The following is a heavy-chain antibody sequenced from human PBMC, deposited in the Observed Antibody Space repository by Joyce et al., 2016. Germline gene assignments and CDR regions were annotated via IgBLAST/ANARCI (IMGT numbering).Heavy chain of an antibody. Sequence: QVQLVQSGAEVKRPGSSVKISCKASGATFTRSTFLWVRQAPGQGFEWLGRIIPILGTVNDTQKYQGRITITADTSINTVYMEMTSLRSEDTAVFFCASLYYGSGGHWFDPWGQGTLVTVSS. CDR1: GATFTRST. V-gene: IGHV1-69*08. CDR3: ASLYYGSGGHWFDP. J-gene: IGHJ5*02. CDR2: IIPILGTV. D-gene: IGHD3-10*01.